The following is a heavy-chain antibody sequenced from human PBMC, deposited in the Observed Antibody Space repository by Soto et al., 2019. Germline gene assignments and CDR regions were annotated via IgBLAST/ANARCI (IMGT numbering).Heavy chain of an antibody. CDR1: GGSISSGDYY. D-gene: IGHD3-10*01. Sequence: PSETLSLTCTVSGGSISSGDYYWSWIRQPPGKGLEWIGYIYYSGSTYYNPSLKSRVTISVDTSKNQFSLKLSSVTAADTAVYYCARAQRSGFLASWGQGTLVTVSS. CDR2: IYYSGST. V-gene: IGHV4-30-4*01. J-gene: IGHJ4*02. CDR3: ARAQRSGFLAS.